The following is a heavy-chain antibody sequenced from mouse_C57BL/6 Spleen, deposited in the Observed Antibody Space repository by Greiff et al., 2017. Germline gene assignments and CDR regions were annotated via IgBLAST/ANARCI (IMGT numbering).Heavy chain of an antibody. CDR1: GYAFSSSW. Sequence: QVQLQQSGPELVKPGASVKISCKASGYAFSSSWMNWVKQRPGKGLEWIGRIYPGDGDTNYNGKFKGKATLTADKSSSTAYMQLSSLTSEDSAVYFCAGSDYGNYDLAYWGQGTLVTVSA. J-gene: IGHJ3*01. D-gene: IGHD2-1*01. V-gene: IGHV1-82*01. CDR2: IYPGDGDT. CDR3: AGSDYGNYDLAY.